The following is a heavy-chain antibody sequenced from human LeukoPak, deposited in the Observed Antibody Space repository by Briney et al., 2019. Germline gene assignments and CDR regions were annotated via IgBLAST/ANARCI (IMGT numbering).Heavy chain of an antibody. D-gene: IGHD3-10*01. CDR1: GGTFSSYA. CDR3: ARVPGSGSSDY. J-gene: IGHJ4*02. Sequence: GASVKVSCKASGGTFSSYAISWVRQAPGQGLEWMGRIIPILGIANYAQKFQGRVTITADKSTSTAYMELSSLRSEDTAVYYCARVPGSGSSDYWGQGTLVTVSS. CDR2: IIPILGIA. V-gene: IGHV1-69*04.